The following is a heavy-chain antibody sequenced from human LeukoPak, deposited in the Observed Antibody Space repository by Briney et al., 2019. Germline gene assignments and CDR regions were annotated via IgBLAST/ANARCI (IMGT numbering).Heavy chain of an antibody. CDR1: GFTVSSNY. V-gene: IGHV3-53*01. CDR3: ARDGPVIREDI. D-gene: IGHD3-10*01. CDR2: IYSGGST. J-gene: IGHJ3*02. Sequence: GGSLRLSCAASGFTVSSNYMSWVRQAPGKGLEWVSVIYSGGSTYYADSVKGRFTISRDNSKNTLYLQMNGLRAEDTAVYYCARDGPVIREDIWGQGTMVTVSS.